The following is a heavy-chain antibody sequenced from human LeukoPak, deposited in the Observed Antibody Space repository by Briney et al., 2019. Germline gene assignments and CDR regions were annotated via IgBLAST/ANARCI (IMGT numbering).Heavy chain of an antibody. CDR3: AREHGVLLWFGELWGAFDI. Sequence: PSETLSLTCTVSGXSISSGGYYWSWIRQHPGKGLEWIGYIYYSGSTYCNPSLKSRVTISVDTSKNQFSLKLSSVTAADTAVYYCAREHGVLLWFGELWGAFDIWGQGTMVTASS. D-gene: IGHD3-10*01. CDR2: IYYSGST. V-gene: IGHV4-31*03. CDR1: GXSISSGGYY. J-gene: IGHJ3*02.